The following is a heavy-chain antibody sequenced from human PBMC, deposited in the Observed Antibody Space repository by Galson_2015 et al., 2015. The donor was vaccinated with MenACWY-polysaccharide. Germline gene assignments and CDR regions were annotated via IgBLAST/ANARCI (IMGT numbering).Heavy chain of an antibody. CDR3: ARLNRRGFSKNLVFEN. CDR1: GYNFGSYW. CDR2: VYPGDSDA. Sequence: QSGAEVKKPGESLKISCQGSGYNFGSYWIAWVRQMPGKGLEWMGSVYPGDSDAKYSPSFQGQVTFSVDKSISTAFLHWSSLKASDSAIYYCARLNRRGFSKNLVFENWGQGTLVTVSS. J-gene: IGHJ4*02. D-gene: IGHD3-10*01. V-gene: IGHV5-51*03.